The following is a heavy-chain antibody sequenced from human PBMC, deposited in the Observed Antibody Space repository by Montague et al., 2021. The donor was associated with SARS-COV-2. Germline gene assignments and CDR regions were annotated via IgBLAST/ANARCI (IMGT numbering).Heavy chain of an antibody. V-gene: IGHV4-39*01. Sequence: SETLSLTCSVPGGSISTTNFYWGWVRQPPGKGLEWIGSVFYRGSTYYNPSLKSRVAISVDTSKNQFFLSLDSVTAADTALYFCARMPVSGSGGFYYFDSWSQGTLVTVSS. D-gene: IGHD3-10*01. CDR2: VFYRGST. CDR3: ARMPVSGSGGFYYFDS. J-gene: IGHJ4*02. CDR1: GGSISTTNFY.